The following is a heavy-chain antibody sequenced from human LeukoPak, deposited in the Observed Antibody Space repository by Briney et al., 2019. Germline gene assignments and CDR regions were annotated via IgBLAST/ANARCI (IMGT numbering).Heavy chain of an antibody. CDR1: GFTFSTFA. V-gene: IGHV3-23*01. D-gene: IGHD2-15*01. Sequence: GGSLRLSCAASGFTFSTFAMIWVRQPPGKGLEWVSAISGSGGSTYYADSVKGRFTISRDNAKNSLYLQMNSLRAEDTAVYFCARAAYWAFDYWGQGTLVTVSS. J-gene: IGHJ4*02. CDR3: ARAAYWAFDY. CDR2: ISGSGGST.